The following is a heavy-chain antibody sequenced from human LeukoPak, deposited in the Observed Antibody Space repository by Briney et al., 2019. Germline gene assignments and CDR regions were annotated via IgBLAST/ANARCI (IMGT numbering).Heavy chain of an antibody. CDR2: ISWNSGSI. D-gene: IGHD6-19*01. CDR1: GFTFDDYA. J-gene: IGHJ5*02. CDR3: AKGPSGWSTVEDWFDP. Sequence: GGSLRLSCAASGFTFDDYAMHWVRQAPGKGLEWVSGISWNSGSIGYADSVKGRFTISRDNAKNSLYLQMNSLRAEDTALYYCAKGPSGWSTVEDWFDPWGQGTLVTVSS. V-gene: IGHV3-9*01.